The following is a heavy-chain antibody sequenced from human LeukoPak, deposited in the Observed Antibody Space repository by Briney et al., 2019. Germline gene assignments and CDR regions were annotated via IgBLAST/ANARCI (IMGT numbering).Heavy chain of an antibody. D-gene: IGHD3-22*01. CDR1: GSTFSSYA. CDR3: ARDGFRSDSSGYYFYNWFDP. J-gene: IGHJ5*02. CDR2: ISYDGSNK. V-gene: IGHV3-30*04. Sequence: GGSLRLSCAASGSTFSSYAMHWVRQAPGKGLEWVAVISYDGSNKYYADSVKGRFTISRDNSKNTLYLQMSSLRAEDTAVYYCARDGFRSDSSGYYFYNWFDPWGQGTLVTVSS.